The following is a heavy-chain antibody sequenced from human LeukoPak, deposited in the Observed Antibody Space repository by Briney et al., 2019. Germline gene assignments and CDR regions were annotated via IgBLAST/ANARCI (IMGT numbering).Heavy chain of an antibody. J-gene: IGHJ6*04. CDR2: IYYSEST. CDR3: ARDGYCSSTSCYPMDV. Sequence: SETLSLTCTVSGGSISSSSYYWGWIRQPPGKGLEWIGSIYYSESTYYNPSLKSRVTISVDTYKNQFSLKLSSVTAADTAVYYCARDGYCSSTSCYPMDVWGKGTTVTVSS. CDR1: GGSISSSSYY. D-gene: IGHD2-2*03. V-gene: IGHV4-39*07.